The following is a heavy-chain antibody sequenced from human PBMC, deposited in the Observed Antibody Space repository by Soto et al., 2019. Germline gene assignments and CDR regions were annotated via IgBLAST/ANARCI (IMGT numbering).Heavy chain of an antibody. J-gene: IGHJ4*02. CDR2: INHSGST. V-gene: IGHV4-34*01. Sequence: SETLSLTCAVYGGSFSGYYWSWIRQPPGKGLEWIGEINHSGSTNYNPSLKSRVTISVDTSKNQFSLKLSSVTAADTAVYYCARVVVPAAMAGGAGIYFDYWGQGTLVTVSS. CDR1: GGSFSGYY. D-gene: IGHD2-2*01. CDR3: ARVVVPAAMAGGAGIYFDY.